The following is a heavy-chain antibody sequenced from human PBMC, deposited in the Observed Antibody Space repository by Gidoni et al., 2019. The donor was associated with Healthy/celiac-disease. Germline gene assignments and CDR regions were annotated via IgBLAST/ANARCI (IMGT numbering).Heavy chain of an antibody. J-gene: IGHJ6*02. V-gene: IGHV3-53*01. CDR3: ARDRQYYGMDV. CDR2: IYSGGST. Sequence: EVQLVESGGGLIQPGGSLRLSCAASGFTVSSNYMGWVRQSPGKGLEWVSVIYSGGSTYYADSVKGRFTISRDNSKNTLYLQMNSLRAEDTAVYYCARDRQYYGMDVWGQGTTVTVSS. CDR1: GFTVSSNY.